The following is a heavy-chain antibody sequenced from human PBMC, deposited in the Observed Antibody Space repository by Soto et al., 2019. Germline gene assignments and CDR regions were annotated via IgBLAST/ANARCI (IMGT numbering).Heavy chain of an antibody. CDR2: IYYNWNT. CDR1: GGSISNHY. Sequence: QVQLQESGPGLVKPSETLSLTCTVSGGSISNHYWSWIRQPPGQGLEWMGNIYYNWNTNYNPPLKSRVTMSVDTSKNQISLKLSSVTAADTAVYYCTRANWYSEYWGQGTLVTVSS. D-gene: IGHD7-27*01. J-gene: IGHJ4*02. CDR3: TRANWYSEY. V-gene: IGHV4-59*11.